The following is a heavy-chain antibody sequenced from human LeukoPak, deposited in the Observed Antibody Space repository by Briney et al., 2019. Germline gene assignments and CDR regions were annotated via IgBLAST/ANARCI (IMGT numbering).Heavy chain of an antibody. D-gene: IGHD3-10*01. CDR1: GGSISSYS. CDR2: ILYSGST. Sequence: SETLSLTCTVSGGSISSYSWSWIRQPPGKGLEWIGYILYSGSTNYNPSLKSRVTISLDTPKNQFSLNLNSVTAADTAVYYCARAGGIRGSALDLDYWGQGTLVTVSS. J-gene: IGHJ4*02. CDR3: ARAGGIRGSALDLDY. V-gene: IGHV4-59*01.